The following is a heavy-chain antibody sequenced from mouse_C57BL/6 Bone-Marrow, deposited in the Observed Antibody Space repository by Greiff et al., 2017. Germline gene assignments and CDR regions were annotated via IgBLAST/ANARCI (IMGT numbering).Heavy chain of an antibody. CDR2: IDPENGDT. CDR1: GFNITDDY. Sequence: VQLQQPGAELVRPGASVKLSCTASGFNITDDYMPWVKQRPEQGLEWIGWIDPENGDTEYASKFQGKATITADTSSNTAYLQLSSLTSEDTAVYYCTPIYYDAMDYWGQGTSVTVSS. J-gene: IGHJ4*01. CDR3: TPIYYDAMDY. D-gene: IGHD2-1*01. V-gene: IGHV14-4*01.